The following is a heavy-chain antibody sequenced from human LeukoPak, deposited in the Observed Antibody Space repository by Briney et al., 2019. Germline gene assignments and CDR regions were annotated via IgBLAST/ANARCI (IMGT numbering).Heavy chain of an antibody. CDR2: IRNRARGYTT. D-gene: IGHD3-22*01. CDR1: GSTFSDHY. V-gene: IGHV3-72*01. Sequence: GGSLRLSCVASGSTFSDHYMDWVRQAPGKGLEWVARIRNRARGYTTDYAASAKGRFTISRDDSEVSLYLQMNSLQTEDTAVYYCATETKDSSAYYYFDYWGQGALVTVSS. CDR3: ATETKDSSAYYYFDY. J-gene: IGHJ4*02.